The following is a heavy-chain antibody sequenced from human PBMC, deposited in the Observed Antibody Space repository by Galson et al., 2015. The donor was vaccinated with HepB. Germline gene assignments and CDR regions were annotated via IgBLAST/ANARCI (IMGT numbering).Heavy chain of an antibody. Sequence: SLRLSCAASGFIFSDFYMTRVRKAPGKGLEWVSYISSTSSHTNYADSVKGPFTISRDNAKNSLHVQMHSPRAEDTAVYYCAWSCSGNNCHRAGNPAGYYYYGLDVWGQGTTVTVSS. CDR1: GFIFSDFY. J-gene: IGHJ6*02. CDR3: AWSCSGNNCHRAGNPAGYYYYGLDV. D-gene: IGHD2-15*01. CDR2: ISSTSSHT. V-gene: IGHV3-11*06.